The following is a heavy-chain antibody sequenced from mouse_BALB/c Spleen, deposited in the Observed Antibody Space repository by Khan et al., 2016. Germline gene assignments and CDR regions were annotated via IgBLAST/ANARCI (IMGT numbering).Heavy chain of an antibody. J-gene: IGHJ2*01. Sequence: EVQLQESGPGLVKPSQSLSLTCTVTGYSITSDYAWNWIRQFPGNKLEWMGYISYSGSTSYNPSLKSRISITRDTSKNQFFLQLNSVTTEDTATYYCAGWDDGFDYWGQGTTLTVSS. CDR1: GYSITSDYA. CDR2: ISYSGST. V-gene: IGHV3-2*02. D-gene: IGHD4-1*01. CDR3: AGWDDGFDY.